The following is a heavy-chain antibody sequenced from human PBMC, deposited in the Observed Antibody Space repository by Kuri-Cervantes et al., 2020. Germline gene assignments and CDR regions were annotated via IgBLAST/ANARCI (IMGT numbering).Heavy chain of an antibody. Sequence: GESLKISCAASGFTFSSYAMSWVRQAPGKGLEWVSAISGSGRSTYYADSVKGRFTISRDNSKNTLYLQMNSLRAEDTAVYYCASRRFRFLEWLFDYWGQGTLVTVSS. V-gene: IGHV3-23*01. CDR2: ISGSGRST. J-gene: IGHJ4*02. CDR3: ASRRFRFLEWLFDY. D-gene: IGHD3-3*01. CDR1: GFTFSSYA.